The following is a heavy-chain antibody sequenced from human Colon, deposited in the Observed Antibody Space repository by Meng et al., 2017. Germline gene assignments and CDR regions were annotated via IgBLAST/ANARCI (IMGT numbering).Heavy chain of an antibody. J-gene: IGHJ5*02. CDR1: GFTVNNNG. CDR3: AKSDWLDP. V-gene: IGHV3-74*02. Sequence: GCGGGRVQAGGCVRLSCAASGFTVNNNGMAWVRQAGGKGLEWVSRIKYDGSTTAYADSVKGRFTISRDIAKNTLYLKMNSLRVEDTAVYHCAKSDWLDPWGQGTLVTVSS. CDR2: IKYDGSTT.